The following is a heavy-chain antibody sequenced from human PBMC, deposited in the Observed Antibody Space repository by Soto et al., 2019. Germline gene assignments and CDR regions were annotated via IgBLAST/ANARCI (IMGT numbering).Heavy chain of an antibody. J-gene: IGHJ6*02. CDR2: IYYSGST. CDR3: ARHSGYSYFGNYGMDV. V-gene: IGHV4-39*01. D-gene: IGHD5-18*01. CDR1: GGSISSTNYY. Sequence: SDTLSLTSTVYGGSISSTNYYWSWIRLPPGKGLEWIGTIYYSGSTYYNPSLKSRVTISVVTSKNQFSLKLSSVTAADTAVYYCARHSGYSYFGNYGMDVWGQGTTVT.